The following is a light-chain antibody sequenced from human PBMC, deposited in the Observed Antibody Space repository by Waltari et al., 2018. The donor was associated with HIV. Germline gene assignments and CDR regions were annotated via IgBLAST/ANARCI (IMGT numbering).Light chain of an antibody. CDR1: QSVLYSPNNNNY. V-gene: IGKV4-1*01. CDR3: QQYYSTPYT. CDR2: WAS. J-gene: IGKJ2*01. Sequence: DIVRTQSQDSLAVSLGERDTINCRSSQSVLYSPNNNNYLAWYRQKPGQPPKLLFYWASIRESGVPDRFSGSGSGTDFTLTISSLQAEDVAVYYCQQYYSTPYTFGQGTKLEIK.